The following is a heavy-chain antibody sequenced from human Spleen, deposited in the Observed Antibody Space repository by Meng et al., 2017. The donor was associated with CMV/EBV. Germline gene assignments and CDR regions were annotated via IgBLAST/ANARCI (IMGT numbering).Heavy chain of an antibody. V-gene: IGHV4-39*07. D-gene: IGHD1-7*01. J-gene: IGHJ5*02. Sequence: TVSGGSISSSSYYWGWIRQPPGKGLEWIGSIYYSGSTYYNPSLKSRVTISVDTSKNQFSLKLSSVTATDTAVYYCARIKIGTTVDPWGQGTLVTVSS. CDR3: ARIKIGTTVDP. CDR1: GGSISSSSYY. CDR2: IYYSGST.